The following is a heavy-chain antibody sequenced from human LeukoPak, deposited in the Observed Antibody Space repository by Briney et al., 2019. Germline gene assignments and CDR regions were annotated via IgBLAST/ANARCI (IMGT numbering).Heavy chain of an antibody. J-gene: IGHJ4*02. CDR3: AKESAFCNSNTCYKPTDY. CDR2: ISGSGGST. V-gene: IGHV3-23*01. D-gene: IGHD2-2*02. CDR1: GFTFTTYA. Sequence: GGSLRLSCAASGFTFTTYAMSWVRQAPGKGLEWVSTISGSGGSTDYADSVKGRFTISRDNSKNTLYLQMNSLRVEDTAVYYCAKESAFCNSNTCYKPTDYWGQGTLVTVSS.